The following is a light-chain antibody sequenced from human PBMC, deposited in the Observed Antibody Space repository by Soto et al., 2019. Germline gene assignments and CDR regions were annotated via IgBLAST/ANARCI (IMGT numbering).Light chain of an antibody. CDR2: AAS. V-gene: IGKV1-17*02. CDR3: LQRDTYS. J-gene: IGKJ4*01. Sequence: DIQMTQSPSSLSASVGGRVTITCRASQDIRNDLDWYQQKPGKAPKRLIYAASSLQNGAPSRFSGSGSGTEFTLTISNLQPEDFATYYCLQRDTYSVGGGTKVEIK. CDR1: QDIRND.